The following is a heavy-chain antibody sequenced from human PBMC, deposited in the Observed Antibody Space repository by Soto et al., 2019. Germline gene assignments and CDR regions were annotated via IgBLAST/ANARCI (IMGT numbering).Heavy chain of an antibody. CDR2: IYDNGIT. CDR1: GGSISGGRYY. V-gene: IGHV4-31*03. CDR3: TRDRGFGMDV. J-gene: IGHJ6*02. Sequence: QVPLQESGPGLVKPSQTLSLTCNVSGGSISGGRYYWTWIRQHPGKGLEWIGNIYDNGITYYNPFLESRVIISEDTSKNQFSLRLSSVTAADTAVYYCTRDRGFGMDVWGQGTTVTVSS.